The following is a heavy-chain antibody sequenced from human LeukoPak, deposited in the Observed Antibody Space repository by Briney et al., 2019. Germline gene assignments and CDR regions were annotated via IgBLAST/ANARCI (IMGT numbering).Heavy chain of an antibody. CDR3: ARGLLAGDYVNWYFDL. CDR1: GYAFTGYY. D-gene: IGHD4-17*01. CDR2: INPYSGGT. Sequence: ASVKVSCKASGYAFTGYYIHWVRQAPGQGLEWMGWINPYSGGTNYAQKFQGRVTMTRDTSISTAYMELSRLRSDDTAVYYCARGLLAGDYVNWYFDLWGRGTLVTVSS. V-gene: IGHV1-2*02. J-gene: IGHJ2*01.